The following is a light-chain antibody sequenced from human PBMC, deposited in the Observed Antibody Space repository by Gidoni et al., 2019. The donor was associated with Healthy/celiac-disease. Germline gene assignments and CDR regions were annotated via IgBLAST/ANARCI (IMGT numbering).Light chain of an antibody. Sequence: QSALTQPASVSGSPGHSITISCTGTSSDVGGYNYVSWYQQHPGKAPKLMIFDVTNRPSGVSNRVSGSKSGNTASLTISGLQAEDEADYYCSSYTSSILYVFGTGTKVTVL. CDR1: SSDVGGYNY. CDR3: SSYTSSILYV. CDR2: DVT. J-gene: IGLJ1*01. V-gene: IGLV2-14*03.